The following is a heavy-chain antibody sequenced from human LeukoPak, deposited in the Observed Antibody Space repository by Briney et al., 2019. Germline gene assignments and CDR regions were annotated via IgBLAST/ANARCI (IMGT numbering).Heavy chain of an antibody. J-gene: IGHJ4*02. CDR3: ARDRWLSYFDY. V-gene: IGHV3-7*01. Sequence: GGSLRLSCAASGFTFSSYWMSWVRQAPGKGLEWVANIKQDGSEKYYVDSVKGRFTISRDNAKNSLYLQMNSLRAEDTAAYYCARDRWLSYFDYWGQGTLVTASS. CDR1: GFTFSSYW. D-gene: IGHD3-22*01. CDR2: IKQDGSEK.